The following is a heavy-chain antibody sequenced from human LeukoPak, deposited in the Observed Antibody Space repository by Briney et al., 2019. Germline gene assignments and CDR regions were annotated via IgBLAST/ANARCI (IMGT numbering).Heavy chain of an antibody. V-gene: IGHV1-46*01. CDR3: AREEIVGATLGY. J-gene: IGHJ4*02. CDR2: INPSGGST. CDR1: GYTFTSYY. Sequence: ASVKVSCKASGYTFTSYYMHWVRQAPGQGLEWMGIINPSGGSTSYAQKFQGRVTMTRDMSTSTVYMELSSLRSEDTAVYYCAREEIVGATLGYWGQGTLVTVSS. D-gene: IGHD1-26*01.